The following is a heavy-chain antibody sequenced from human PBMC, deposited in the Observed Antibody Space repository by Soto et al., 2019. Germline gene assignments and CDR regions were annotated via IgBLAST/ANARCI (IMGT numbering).Heavy chain of an antibody. Sequence: QLQLQESGPGLVKPSETLSLTCTVSGGSIITHSHYWTWIRQPPGKGPEWIATIYHSGTTYYNPALERRVTLSGDTFKNQDSLKPGSVAPGDTGVYYGAGFCCDCWAFGIWGQGTMVTVSS. CDR1: GGSIITHSHY. CDR3: AGFCCDCWAFGI. CDR2: IYHSGTT. D-gene: IGHD3-3*01. J-gene: IGHJ3*02. V-gene: IGHV4-39*01.